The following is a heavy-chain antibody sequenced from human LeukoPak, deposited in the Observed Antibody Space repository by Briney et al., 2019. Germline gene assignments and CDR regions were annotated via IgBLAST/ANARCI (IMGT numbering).Heavy chain of an antibody. Sequence: KPSETLSLTCTVSGGSISSYYWSWIRQPPGKGLEWIGYIYYSGSTNYNPSLKSRVTISVDTSKNQFSLKLSSVTAADTAVHYCARNRKRDSSGYYHNWFDPWGQGTLVTVSS. D-gene: IGHD3-22*01. V-gene: IGHV4-59*01. CDR3: ARNRKRDSSGYYHNWFDP. J-gene: IGHJ5*02. CDR1: GGSISSYY. CDR2: IYYSGST.